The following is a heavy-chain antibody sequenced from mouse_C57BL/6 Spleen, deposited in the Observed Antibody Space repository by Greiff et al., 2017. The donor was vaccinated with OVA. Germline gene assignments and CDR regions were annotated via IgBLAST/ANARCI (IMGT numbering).Heavy chain of an antibody. Sequence: VQLQQSGPELVKPGASVKISCKASGYTFTDYYMNWVKQSPGQSLEWIGDINPNNGGTSYNQKFKGKATLTVDTSSSTAYMELRSLTSEDSAVYYCARNITTVAYCDVWGTGTTVTVSS. CDR2: INPNNGGT. D-gene: IGHD1-1*01. J-gene: IGHJ1*03. CDR1: GYTFTDYY. CDR3: ARNITTVAYCDV. V-gene: IGHV1-26*01.